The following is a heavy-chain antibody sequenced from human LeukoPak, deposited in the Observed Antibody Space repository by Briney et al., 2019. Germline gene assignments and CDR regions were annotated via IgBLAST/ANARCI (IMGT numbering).Heavy chain of an antibody. CDR2: IYYSGGT. CDR3: ATDRHSSSWYVFDY. D-gene: IGHD6-13*01. CDR1: GGSIRTYY. V-gene: IGHV4-59*08. Sequence: SGTLSLTCTASGGSIRTYYWSWIRQPPGKGLEWVGYIYYSGGTTYNPSLESRVTISVDMSKNQYSLNLTAVTAADTAVYYCATDRHSSSWYVFDYWGQGTPVTVSS. J-gene: IGHJ4*02.